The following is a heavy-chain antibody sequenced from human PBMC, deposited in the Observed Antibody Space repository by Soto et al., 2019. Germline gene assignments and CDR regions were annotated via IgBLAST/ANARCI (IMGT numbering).Heavy chain of an antibody. CDR3: ARDRAVTMVRPLNWFDP. J-gene: IGHJ5*02. V-gene: IGHV1-46*03. Sequence: QVQLVQSGAEMKKPGASVKVSCKASGYTFTSYYMHWVRQAPGQGLEWMGIINPSGGSTSYAQKFKGRVSMTRDTSTSTVYMELSSLRSEDTAVYYCARDRAVTMVRPLNWFDPWGQGTLVTVSS. D-gene: IGHD3-10*01. CDR2: INPSGGST. CDR1: GYTFTSYY.